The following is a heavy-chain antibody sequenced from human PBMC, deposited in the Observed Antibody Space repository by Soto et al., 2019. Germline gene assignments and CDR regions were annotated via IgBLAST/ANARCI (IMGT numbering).Heavy chain of an antibody. CDR3: ARDGCSSTSCYIYYYYGMDV. V-gene: IGHV1-3*01. Sequence: ASVKFCCKASGYTFTSYAMPWGRQAAGQRLDWMGCVNAGYCNRKYSQKLQGRVTITRDRSASTAYMELSSLRSEDSAVDYCARDGCSSTSCYIYYYYGMDVWGQGTTVTVSS. CDR2: VNAGYCNR. J-gene: IGHJ6*02. D-gene: IGHD2-2*02. CDR1: GYTFTSYA.